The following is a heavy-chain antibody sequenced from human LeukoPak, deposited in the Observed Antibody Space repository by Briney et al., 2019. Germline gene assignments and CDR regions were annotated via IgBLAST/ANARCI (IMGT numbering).Heavy chain of an antibody. J-gene: IGHJ4*02. CDR2: INPSGGST. CDR1: GYTFTSYY. CDR3: ATISSHTKTYVWGSYVDY. D-gene: IGHD3-16*01. V-gene: IGHV1-46*01. Sequence: ASVKVSCKASGYTFTSYYMHWVRQAPGQGLEWMGIINPSGGSTIYAQKFQGRVTMTEDTSTDTAYMELSSLRSEDTAVYYCATISSHTKTYVWGSYVDYWGQGTLVTVSS.